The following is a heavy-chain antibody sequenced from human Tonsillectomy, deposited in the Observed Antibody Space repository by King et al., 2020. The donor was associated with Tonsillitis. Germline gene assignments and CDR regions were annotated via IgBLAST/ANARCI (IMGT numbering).Heavy chain of an antibody. J-gene: IGHJ4*02. Sequence: QLVQSGAEVKKPGESLKISCKGAGYSFTSYWIGWVRQMPGKGLEWMGIIYPGDSDTRSSPSFQVPVTISADKSISTAYLQWSSLKASDTAMYYWARGEVGYYYDSSGEYYFDYWGQGTLVTVSS. D-gene: IGHD3-22*01. V-gene: IGHV5-51*01. CDR2: IYPGDSDT. CDR3: ARGEVGYYYDSSGEYYFDY. CDR1: GYSFTSYW.